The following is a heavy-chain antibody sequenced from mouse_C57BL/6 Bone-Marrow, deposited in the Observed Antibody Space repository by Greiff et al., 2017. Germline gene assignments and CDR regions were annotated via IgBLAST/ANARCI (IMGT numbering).Heavy chain of an antibody. CDR2: ISDGGSYT. D-gene: IGHD3-3*01. J-gene: IGHJ2*01. CDR3: AGGDDFDY. V-gene: IGHV5-4*03. Sequence: EVKVEESGGGLVKPGGSLKLSCAASGFTFSSYAMSWVRQTPEKRLEWVATISDGGSYTYYPDNVKGRFTISRDNAKNNLYLQMNHLKSEDTAMYYCAGGDDFDYWGQGTTLTVSS. CDR1: GFTFSSYA.